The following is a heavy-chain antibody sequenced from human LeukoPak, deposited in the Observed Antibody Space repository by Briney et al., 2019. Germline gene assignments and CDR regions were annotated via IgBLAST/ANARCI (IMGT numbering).Heavy chain of an antibody. D-gene: IGHD3-22*01. J-gene: IGHJ3*02. CDR3: ATKPYYYDSSGYYLDAFDI. CDR2: IYYSGST. V-gene: IGHV4-59*12. Sequence: PSETLSLTCTVSGGSISSYYWSWIRQPPGKGLEWIGYIYYSGSTNYNPSLKSRVTISVDTSKNQFSLKLSSVTAADTAVYYCATKPYYYDSSGYYLDAFDIWGQGTMVTVSS. CDR1: GGSISSYY.